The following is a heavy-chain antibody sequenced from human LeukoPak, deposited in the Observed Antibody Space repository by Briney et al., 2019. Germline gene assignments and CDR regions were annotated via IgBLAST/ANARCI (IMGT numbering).Heavy chain of an antibody. Sequence: TSQTLSLTCTVSGDSISGNFYFWTWIRQTAGKGLEWIRRIYASGAASYNPSLKSRVTISVDTSKNQYFLKLKSVTAADTAVYYCARESVYYYGPFDPWGQGTRVIVSS. CDR2: IYASGAA. J-gene: IGHJ5*02. D-gene: IGHD3-22*01. CDR3: ARESVYYYGPFDP. V-gene: IGHV4-61*02. CDR1: GDSISGNFYF.